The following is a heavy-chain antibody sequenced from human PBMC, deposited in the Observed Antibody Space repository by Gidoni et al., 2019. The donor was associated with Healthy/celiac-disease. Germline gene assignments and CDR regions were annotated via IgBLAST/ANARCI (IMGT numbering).Heavy chain of an antibody. J-gene: IGHJ6*02. V-gene: IGHV3-9*01. D-gene: IGHD1-20*01. CDR2: ISWNSGSI. Sequence: EVQLVESGGGLVQPGRSLRLSCAASGFTFDDYAMHWVRQAPGKGLEWVSGISWNSGSIGYADSVKGRFTISRDNAKNSLYLQMNSLRAEDTALYYCAKGVTVYYYYGMDVWGQGTTVTVSS. CDR1: GFTFDDYA. CDR3: AKGVTVYYYYGMDV.